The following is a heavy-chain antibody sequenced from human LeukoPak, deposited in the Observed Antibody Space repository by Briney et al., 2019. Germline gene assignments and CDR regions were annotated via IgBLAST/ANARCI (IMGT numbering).Heavy chain of an antibody. J-gene: IGHJ3*01. CDR2: TRSKVRKYAT. D-gene: IGHD3-22*01. V-gene: IGHV3-72*01. Sequence: GGSLRLSCVGSGFTLRDYHMDWVRQAPGMGLEWVGRTRSKVRKYATEYAASVKGRFTISRDESENSVFLHLSSLTAEDTALYYCARDGAEGDDSAFDVWGQGTMVTVSS. CDR1: GFTLRDYH. CDR3: ARDGAEGDDSAFDV.